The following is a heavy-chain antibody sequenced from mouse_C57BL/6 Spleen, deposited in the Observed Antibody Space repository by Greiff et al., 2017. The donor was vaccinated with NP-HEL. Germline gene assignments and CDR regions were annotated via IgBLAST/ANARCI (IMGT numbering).Heavy chain of an antibody. CDR1: GFTFSSYA. J-gene: IGHJ2*01. CDR2: ISDGGSYT. D-gene: IGHD3-1*01. CDR3: ARDLGDEGFDY. V-gene: IGHV5-4*01. Sequence: EVKLQESGGGLVKPGGSLKLSCAASGFTFSSYAMSWVRQTPEKRLEWVATISDGGSYTSYPDNVKGRFTISRDNAKNNLYLQMSHLKSEDTAMYYCARDLGDEGFDYWGQGTTLTVSS.